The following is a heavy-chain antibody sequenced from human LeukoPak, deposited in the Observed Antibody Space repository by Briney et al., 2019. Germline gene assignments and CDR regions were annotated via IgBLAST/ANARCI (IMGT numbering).Heavy chain of an antibody. CDR1: GFTFDDYG. CDR3: ARTSDGNWFDP. Sequence: GGSLRLSRAASGFTFDDYGMSWVRQGPGKGLEWVSGINWNGGNTGYADSVKGRFTIFRDNAKNSLYLEMDSLRVEDTALYYCARTSDGNWFDPWGQGTLVTVSS. CDR2: INWNGGNT. D-gene: IGHD1-26*01. J-gene: IGHJ5*02. V-gene: IGHV3-20*04.